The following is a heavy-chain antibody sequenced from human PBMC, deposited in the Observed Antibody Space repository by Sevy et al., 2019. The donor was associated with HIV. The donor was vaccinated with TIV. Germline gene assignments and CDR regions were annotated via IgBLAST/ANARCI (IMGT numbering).Heavy chain of an antibody. Sequence: TLSLTCTVSGGSISSGGYYWSWIRQHPGKGLEWIGYIYYGGSTYYNPSLKSRVTISVDTSKNQFSLKLSSVTAADTAVYYCARNYYDSSGYYLGGEYYFDYWGQGTLVTVSS. J-gene: IGHJ4*02. CDR1: GGSISSGGYY. CDR3: ARNYYDSSGYYLGGEYYFDY. V-gene: IGHV4-31*03. CDR2: IYYGGST. D-gene: IGHD3-22*01.